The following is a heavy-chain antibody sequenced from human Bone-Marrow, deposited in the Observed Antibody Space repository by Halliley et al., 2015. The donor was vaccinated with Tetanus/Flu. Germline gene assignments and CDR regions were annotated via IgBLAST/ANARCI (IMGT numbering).Heavy chain of an antibody. CDR3: ARDPPGGGDDPRYGMDV. CDR2: ITAGGGST. D-gene: IGHD2-21*02. V-gene: IGHV3-23*01. Sequence: SLRLSCAASGFTFSDYAMNWVRQAPGKGLEGVSGITAGGGSTYYADSVKGRFTIYRDNSKRTLSLQMNSLRVEDSAVYYCARDPPGGGDDPRYGMDVWGQGTTVTVSS. J-gene: IGHJ6*02. CDR1: GFTFSDYA.